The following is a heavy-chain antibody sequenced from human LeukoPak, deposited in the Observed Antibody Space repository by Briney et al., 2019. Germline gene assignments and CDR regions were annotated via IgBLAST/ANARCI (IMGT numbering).Heavy chain of an antibody. V-gene: IGHV4-61*02. J-gene: IGHJ4*02. Sequence: SETLSLTCTVSGGSIGSGSYYWSWIRQPAGKGLGWIGRIYTSGSTNYNPSLKSRVTISVDTSKNQFSLKLSSVTAADRAVYYCARALLGDSSGYYPNLYYFDYWGQGTLVSVSS. CDR3: ARALLGDSSGYYPNLYYFDY. CDR1: GGSIGSGSYY. CDR2: IYTSGST. D-gene: IGHD3-22*01.